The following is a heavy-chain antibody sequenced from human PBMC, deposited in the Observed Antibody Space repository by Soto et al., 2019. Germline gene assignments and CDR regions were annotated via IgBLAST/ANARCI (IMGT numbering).Heavy chain of an antibody. D-gene: IGHD3-22*01. CDR3: AREYDSSGSHFDP. J-gene: IGHJ5*02. CDR2: ISYDGSNK. CDR1: GFTFSSYA. V-gene: IGHV3-30-3*01. Sequence: QVQLVESGGGVVQPGRSLRLSCAASGFTFSSYAMHWVRQAPGKGLEWVAVISYDGSNKYYADSVKGRFTISRDNSKNTLYLQMNSLRAEDTAVYYCAREYDSSGSHFDPWGQGTLVTVSS.